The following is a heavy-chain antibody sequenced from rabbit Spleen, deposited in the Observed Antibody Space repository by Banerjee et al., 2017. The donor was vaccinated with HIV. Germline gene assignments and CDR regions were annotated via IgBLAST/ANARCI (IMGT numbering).Heavy chain of an antibody. CDR2: IYAGSSGNT. CDR1: GFSFSSGYY. V-gene: IGHV1S40*01. CDR3: ARDTGSSFSSYGMDL. J-gene: IGHJ6*01. Sequence: QSLEESGGGLVKPGASLTLTCTASGFSFSSGYYMCWVRQAPGKGLEWIACIYAGSSGNTYSATWAKGRFTISKTSSTTVTLQMTSLTAADTATYFCARDTGSSFSSYGMDLWGQGTLVTVS. D-gene: IGHD8-1*01.